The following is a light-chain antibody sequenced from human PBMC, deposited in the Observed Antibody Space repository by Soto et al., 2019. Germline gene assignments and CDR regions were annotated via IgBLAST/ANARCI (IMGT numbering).Light chain of an antibody. CDR3: LQHNTYPRT. J-gene: IGKJ1*01. CDR1: QVIGND. V-gene: IGKV1-17*01. Sequence: DIQMTQSPSSLSASVGDRVTITCRASQVIGNDLGWYQQKPGKAPKRLIYEASSLQSGVPSRFSGSGSGTEFTLTISSLQPEDFATYFCLQHNTYPRTFGQGTKVDIK. CDR2: EAS.